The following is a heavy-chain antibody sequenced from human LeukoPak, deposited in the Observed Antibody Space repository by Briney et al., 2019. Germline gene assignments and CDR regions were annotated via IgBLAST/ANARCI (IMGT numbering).Heavy chain of an antibody. Sequence: GGSLRLSCATSGFTFSSYAMHWVRQAPGKGLEWVAVISYDGSNKYYADSVKGRFTISRDNSKNTLYLQMNSLRAEDTAVYYCARDPRSPYYYYGMDVWGQGTTVTVSS. CDR3: ARDPRSPYYYYGMDV. CDR1: GFTFSSYA. CDR2: ISYDGSNK. J-gene: IGHJ6*02. V-gene: IGHV3-30-3*01.